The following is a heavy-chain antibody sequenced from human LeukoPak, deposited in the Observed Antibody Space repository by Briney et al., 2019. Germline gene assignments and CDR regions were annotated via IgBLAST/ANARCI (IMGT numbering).Heavy chain of an antibody. J-gene: IGHJ4*02. Sequence: PETLSLTCTVSGGSVSSGSSYWGWIRQPPGKGLEWIGYIYYFGSTNYNPSLKSRVTISVDTSKNQFSLKLSSATAADTAVYYCARGYYDSGSYPPGNWGQGTLVTVSS. CDR2: IYYFGST. V-gene: IGHV4-61*01. D-gene: IGHD3-10*01. CDR1: GGSVSSGSSY. CDR3: ARGYYDSGSYPPGN.